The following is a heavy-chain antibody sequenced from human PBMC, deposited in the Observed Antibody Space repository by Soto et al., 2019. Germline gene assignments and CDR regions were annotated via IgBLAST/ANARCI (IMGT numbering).Heavy chain of an antibody. V-gene: IGHV3-11*01. CDR2: VTTDTI. CDR1: GFTFSDYF. CDR3: ARYRMVFNY. Sequence: QVQLVESGGGLVKAGESLTLSCAASGFTFSDYFMTWIRQAPGKGLEWVSYVTTDTIHYADAVKGRFTLSRDSAKNSLYLQMINLRAEDTGVDYCARYRMVFNYWGQGALVPVSS. J-gene: IGHJ4*02. D-gene: IGHD2-8*01.